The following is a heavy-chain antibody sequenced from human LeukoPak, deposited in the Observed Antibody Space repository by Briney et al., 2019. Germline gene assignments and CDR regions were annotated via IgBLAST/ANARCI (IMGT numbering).Heavy chain of an antibody. Sequence: PGGSLRLSCAASGFTFSSYWMHWVRQAPGKGLVWVSRIDMDGSSTTYADSVKGRFTISRDNAKNTLYLQMNNLRAEDTAVYYCARDRPHNWFDPWGQGTLVTVSS. J-gene: IGHJ5*02. CDR3: ARDRPHNWFDP. CDR2: IDMDGSST. V-gene: IGHV3-74*01. CDR1: GFTFSSYW.